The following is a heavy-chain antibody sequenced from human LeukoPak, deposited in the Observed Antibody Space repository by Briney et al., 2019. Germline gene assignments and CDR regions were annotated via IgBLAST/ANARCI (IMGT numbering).Heavy chain of an antibody. Sequence: GGSLRLSCAASGFTFSSYTMTWVRQAPGKGLEWVSSISSSSSSSSYIYYADSVKGRFTISRDNAKNSLHLQMNSLRAEDTAVYYCARDGEMATNPYYFDYWGQGTLVTVSS. CDR3: ARDGEMATNPYYFDY. CDR2: ISSSSSSSSYI. CDR1: GFTFSSYT. J-gene: IGHJ4*02. V-gene: IGHV3-21*01. D-gene: IGHD5-24*01.